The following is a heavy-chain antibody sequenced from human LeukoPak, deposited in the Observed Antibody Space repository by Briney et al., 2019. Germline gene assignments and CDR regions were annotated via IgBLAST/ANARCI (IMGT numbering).Heavy chain of an antibody. J-gene: IGHJ5*02. V-gene: IGHV1-18*01. CDR2: ISAYNGNT. CDR3: ARVVVVAAIGWFNP. Sequence: ASVKVSCKASGYTFTSYGISWVRQAPGQGLEWMGWISAYNGNTNYAQKLQGRVTMTTDTSTSTAYMELRSLRSDDAAVYYCARVVVVAAIGWFNPWGQGTLVTVSS. CDR1: GYTFTSYG. D-gene: IGHD2-15*01.